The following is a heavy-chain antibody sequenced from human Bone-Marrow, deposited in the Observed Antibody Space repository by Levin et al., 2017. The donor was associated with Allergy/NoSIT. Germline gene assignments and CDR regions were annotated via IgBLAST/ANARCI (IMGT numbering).Heavy chain of an antibody. V-gene: IGHV3-23*01. D-gene: IGHD3-22*01. CDR1: GFTFNTFA. J-gene: IGHJ4*02. Sequence: PGGSLRLSCTTSGFTFNTFAMSWVRQAPGKGLEWVSAITVGVHTTYYADSVKGRFTISRDDPKKTLYLEMNSLRVEDTAVYYCVPVAGTSGSWGQGTLVIVS. CDR2: ITVGVHTT. CDR3: VPVAGTSGS.